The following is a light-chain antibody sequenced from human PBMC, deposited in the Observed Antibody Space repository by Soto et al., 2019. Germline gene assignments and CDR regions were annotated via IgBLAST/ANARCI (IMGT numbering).Light chain of an antibody. V-gene: IGLV1-40*01. CDR2: GNS. Sequence: QSVLTQPPSVSGAPGQRVTISCTGSSSNIGAGYDVHWYQQLPGTAPKLLIYGNSNRPSGVPDRFSGSKSGTSASLAITGLQAEDEAGYYCQSYDSSLSGSWVFGGVTKVTVL. CDR1: SSNIGAGYD. J-gene: IGLJ2*01. CDR3: QSYDSSLSGSWV.